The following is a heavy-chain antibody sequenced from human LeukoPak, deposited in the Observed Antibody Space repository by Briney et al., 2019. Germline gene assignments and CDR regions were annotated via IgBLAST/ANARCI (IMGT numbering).Heavy chain of an antibody. D-gene: IGHD6-6*01. Sequence: SETLSLTCAVYGGSFSGYYWGWIRQPPGKGLEWIGEINHSGSTNYNPSLKSRVTISVDTSKNQFSLKLSSVTAADTAVYYCARGPNFLNSSSYYFDYWGQGTLVTVSS. V-gene: IGHV4-34*01. J-gene: IGHJ4*02. CDR3: ARGPNFLNSSSYYFDY. CDR1: GGSFSGYY. CDR2: INHSGST.